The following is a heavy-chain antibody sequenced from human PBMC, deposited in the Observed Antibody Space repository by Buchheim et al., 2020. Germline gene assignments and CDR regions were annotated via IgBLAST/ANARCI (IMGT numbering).Heavy chain of an antibody. V-gene: IGHV3-7*01. CDR2: IRQDGSEK. D-gene: IGHD6-6*01. CDR3: ARGSGVRRSYSDLPPSSYFDY. CDR1: GFTFSNYW. Sequence: EVQLVESGGGLVQPGGSLRLSCSASGFTFSNYWMSWVRQAPGEGLEWVANIRQDGSEKYHVDSVKGRFIISRDNAFNSLYLQMKSLRAEDTAVYYCARGSGVRRSYSDLPPSSYFDYWGQGSL. J-gene: IGHJ4*02.